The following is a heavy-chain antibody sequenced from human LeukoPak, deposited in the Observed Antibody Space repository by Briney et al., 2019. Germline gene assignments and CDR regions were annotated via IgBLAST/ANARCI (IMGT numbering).Heavy chain of an antibody. D-gene: IGHD2/OR15-2a*01. Sequence: GASVKVSCKASGYTFTGYYMHWVRQAPGQGLEWMGWINPNSGGTNHAQKFQGRVTMTRDTSISTAYMELSRLRSDDTAVYYCARDTNRFALNWFDPWGQGTLVTVSS. CDR3: ARDTNRFALNWFDP. J-gene: IGHJ5*02. CDR1: GYTFTGYY. CDR2: INPNSGGT. V-gene: IGHV1-2*02.